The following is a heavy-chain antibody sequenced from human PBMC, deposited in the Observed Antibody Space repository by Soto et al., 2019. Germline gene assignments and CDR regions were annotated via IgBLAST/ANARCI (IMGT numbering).Heavy chain of an antibody. CDR1: VGSIRSYY. CDR2: IFYSGST. Sequence: PSETLSLTSTVSVGSIRSYYWTWIRQPPGKGLEWLGYIFYSGSTFYNPSLKSRVTISIHTSKSQFSLQLTSVTAADTAVYYCARGAADTAMVDSWGQGTLVTVSS. J-gene: IGHJ4*02. D-gene: IGHD5-18*01. CDR3: ARGAADTAMVDS. V-gene: IGHV4-59*01.